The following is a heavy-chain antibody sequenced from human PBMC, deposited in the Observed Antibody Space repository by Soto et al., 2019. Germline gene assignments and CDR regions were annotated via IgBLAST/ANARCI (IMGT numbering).Heavy chain of an antibody. Sequence: ASVKVSFKASGYTFTSYYMHWVRQAPGQGLEWMGIINPSGGSTSYAQKFQGRVTMTRDTSTSTVYMELSSLRSEDTAVYYCASVTDLNYGMDVWGQGTTVTVSS. CDR3: ASVTDLNYGMDV. CDR2: INPSGGST. D-gene: IGHD2-8*02. CDR1: GYTFTSYY. V-gene: IGHV1-46*01. J-gene: IGHJ6*02.